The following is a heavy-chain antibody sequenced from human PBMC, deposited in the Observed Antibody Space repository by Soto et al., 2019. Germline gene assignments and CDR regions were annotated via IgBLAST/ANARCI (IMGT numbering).Heavy chain of an antibody. CDR1: GYTFTSHG. V-gene: IGHV1-18*01. J-gene: IGHJ4*02. CDR3: ARDSHGDPYS. D-gene: IGHD4-17*01. Sequence: QVQLVQSGAEVKKPGASVKVSCKASGYTFTSHGISWARQAPGQGLEWMGWISANTGNTNYAQQLQGRVTMTTDTSTRTAYMELRSVRSDDTAVHYCARDSHGDPYSCGQGTLVTVSS. CDR2: ISANTGNT.